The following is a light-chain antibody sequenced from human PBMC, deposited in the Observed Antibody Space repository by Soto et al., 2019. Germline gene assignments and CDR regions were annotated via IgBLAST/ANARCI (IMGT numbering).Light chain of an antibody. CDR1: SSNIGSNH. V-gene: IGLV1-47*01. CDR3: AAWDDSLSGLV. CDR2: RND. Sequence: QSVLTQPPSASGTPGQRVTISCSGSSSNIGSNHVYWYRQLPGTAPQLLFYRNDQRPSGVPDRFSGSKSGTLASLAISGLRSEDEADSYCAAWDDSLSGLVFGGGTKLTVL. J-gene: IGLJ3*02.